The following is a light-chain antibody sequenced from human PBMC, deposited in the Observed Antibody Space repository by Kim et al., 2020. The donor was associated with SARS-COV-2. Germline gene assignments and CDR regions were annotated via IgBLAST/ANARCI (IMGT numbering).Light chain of an antibody. J-gene: IGLJ2*01. Sequence: PGVTVTLTCASNTGSVTSGYFPNWVQQKPGQEPRALIYSTSNKYSWTPARFSGSLLGDRAALTLSGAQPEDEAEYYCLLYHGGKLVFGGGTQLTVL. V-gene: IGLV7-43*01. CDR3: LLYHGGKLV. CDR2: STS. CDR1: TGSVTSGYF.